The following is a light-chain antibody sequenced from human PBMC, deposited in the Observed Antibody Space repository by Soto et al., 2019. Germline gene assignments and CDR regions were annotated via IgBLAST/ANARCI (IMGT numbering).Light chain of an antibody. J-gene: IGKJ1*01. CDR1: QSISFF. CDR3: QEALNEPWT. V-gene: IGKV1-39*01. Sequence: TQSPSSLSSSVGDRVGITCLWNQSISFFLSWYQQRPGRAPKLLIYGASNLLSGVPSRFSGSRSGTEFTLVISSLQVDDFATYYCQEALNEPWTFGQGTKVDIK. CDR2: GAS.